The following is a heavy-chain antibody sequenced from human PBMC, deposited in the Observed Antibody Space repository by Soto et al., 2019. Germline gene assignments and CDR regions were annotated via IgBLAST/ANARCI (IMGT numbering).Heavy chain of an antibody. V-gene: IGHV4-61*08. J-gene: IGHJ4*02. D-gene: IGHD3-22*01. CDR3: ARDRAYSDSTGLYFDY. Sequence: PSETLSLTCTVSGGSISSGDYYWSWILQPPGKGLEWIGYIYYTGNTNYNPSLKSRVTISEDTSKNQFSLKLSSVTAADTAVYYCARDRAYSDSTGLYFDYWGQGTLVTVSS. CDR1: GGSISSGDYY. CDR2: IYYTGNT.